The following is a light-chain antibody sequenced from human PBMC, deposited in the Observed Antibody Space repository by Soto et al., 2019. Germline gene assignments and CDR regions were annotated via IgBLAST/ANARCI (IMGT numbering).Light chain of an antibody. J-gene: IGKJ3*01. CDR2: AAS. CDR1: QGIRNF. V-gene: IGKV1-27*01. Sequence: DIEMTQSPSSLSASIGDRVTITCRASQGIRNFLAWYQQKPGKVPTFLIYAASTLQSGVPCRFSGSGSGTDFTLAISSLQPEDVATYYCQKYNSVPFTFGPGTKVDIK. CDR3: QKYNSVPFT.